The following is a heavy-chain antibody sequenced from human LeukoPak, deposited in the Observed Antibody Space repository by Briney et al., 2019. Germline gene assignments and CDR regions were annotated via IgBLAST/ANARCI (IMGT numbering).Heavy chain of an antibody. V-gene: IGHV1-18*01. CDR2: ISAYNGDT. D-gene: IGHD3-22*01. CDR1: GYSFTNFG. Sequence: GASVKVSCKTSGYSFTNFGISWVRQAPGQGLEWMGWISAYNGDTNYVQNLQGRVTMTTDASTTTAYMELRSLRSDDTAAYYCARDYGYYDSSGHYCDYWGQGTLVSVSS. CDR3: ARDYGYYDSSGHYCDY. J-gene: IGHJ4*02.